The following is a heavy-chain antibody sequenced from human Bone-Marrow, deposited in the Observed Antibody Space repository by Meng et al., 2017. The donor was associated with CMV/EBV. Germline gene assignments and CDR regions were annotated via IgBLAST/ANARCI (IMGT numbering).Heavy chain of an antibody. V-gene: IGHV5-10-1*01. Sequence: SGYRFSTHWSNWGRQQPGRGLEWIGRIDPKDSYTAYSPSFQGHVSISADKSIGIVYLQWSSLKASDTAMYYCAVVRKAAGLGWSDPWGQGTLVTVSS. CDR2: IDPKDSYT. CDR3: AVVRKAAGLGWSDP. J-gene: IGHJ5*02. CDR1: GYRFSTHW. D-gene: IGHD6-13*01.